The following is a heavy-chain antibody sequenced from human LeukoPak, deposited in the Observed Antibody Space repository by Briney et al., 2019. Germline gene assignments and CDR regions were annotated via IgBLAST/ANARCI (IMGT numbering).Heavy chain of an antibody. Sequence: ASVKVSCKASGYTFTSYDINWVRQATGQGLEWMGWTNPNSGNTGYAQKFQGRVTITRNTSISTAYMELSSLRSEDTAVYYCARVKVYGSGTDYWGQGTLVTVSS. CDR1: GYTFTSYD. J-gene: IGHJ4*02. CDR3: ARVKVYGSGTDY. D-gene: IGHD3-10*01. CDR2: TNPNSGNT. V-gene: IGHV1-8*03.